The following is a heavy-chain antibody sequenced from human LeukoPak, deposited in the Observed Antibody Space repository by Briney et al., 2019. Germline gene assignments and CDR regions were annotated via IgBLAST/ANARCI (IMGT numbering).Heavy chain of an antibody. V-gene: IGHV1-46*01. CDR1: GYTFTSNY. CDR2: INPSGGST. CDR3: ARVGRNYPIN. J-gene: IGHJ4*02. Sequence: HEASVRVSCKASGYTFTSNYMLWVRQAPGQGLEWMGIINPSGGSTSYAQKFQGRVTMTRDTSTSTVYMELSSLRSEDTAVYYCARVGRNYPINWGQGSLVTVSS. D-gene: IGHD5-24*01.